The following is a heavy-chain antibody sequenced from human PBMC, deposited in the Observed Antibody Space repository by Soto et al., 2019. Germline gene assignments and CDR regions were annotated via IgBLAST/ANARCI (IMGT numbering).Heavy chain of an antibody. Sequence: QVQLVESGGGVVQPGRSLRLSCAASGFTFSSYAMHWVRQAPGKGLEWVAVISYDGSNKYYADSVKGRFTISRDNSKNTLYLQMNSLRAEDTAVYYCARGLGRELRALDYWGQGTLVTVSS. CDR1: GFTFSSYA. CDR3: ARGLGRELRALDY. D-gene: IGHD1-7*01. CDR2: ISYDGSNK. J-gene: IGHJ4*02. V-gene: IGHV3-30-3*01.